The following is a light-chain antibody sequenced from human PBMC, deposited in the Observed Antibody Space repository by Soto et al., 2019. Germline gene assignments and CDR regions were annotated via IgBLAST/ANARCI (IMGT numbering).Light chain of an antibody. J-gene: IGKJ3*01. CDR2: LGF. CDR3: RGVLQTRAFT. V-gene: IGKV2-28*01. CDR1: QCLLNSNGYNY. Sequence: DIVMTQSPLSLPVTPGEPASISCRSNQCLLNSNGYNYGDWYLLKPVQSPQLLIYLGFNRVAGGTDRSGGSGSGTGFKLEISRVVAEDGVDYDGRGVLQTRAFTFGPGTKVDIE.